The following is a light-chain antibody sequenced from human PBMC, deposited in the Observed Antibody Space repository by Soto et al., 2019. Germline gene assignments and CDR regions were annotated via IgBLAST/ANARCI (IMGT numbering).Light chain of an antibody. CDR2: EDS. V-gene: IGLV2-14*02. J-gene: IGLJ1*01. CDR1: SSDVGAYNL. Sequence: QSVLTQPASVSGSPEQSITISCTGTSSDVGAYNLVSWYQQHPGKAPRLIIYEDSKRPSGISPRFSGSKSDNTASLTISGLQAEDEADYYCTSYIRSSTLDYVFGTGTKLTVL. CDR3: TSYIRSSTLDYV.